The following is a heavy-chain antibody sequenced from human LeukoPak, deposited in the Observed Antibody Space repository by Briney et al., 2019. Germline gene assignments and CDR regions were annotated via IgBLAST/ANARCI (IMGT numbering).Heavy chain of an antibody. CDR1: GGSFSGYY. J-gene: IGHJ4*02. Sequence: KPSETLSLTCAVCGGSFSGYYWSWIRQPPGKGLEWIGEINHSGSTNYNPSLKSRVTISVDTSKNQFSLKLSSVTAADTAVYYCARGQEYYDFWSGYSLFDYWGQGTLVTVSS. V-gene: IGHV4-34*01. D-gene: IGHD3-3*01. CDR3: ARGQEYYDFWSGYSLFDY. CDR2: INHSGST.